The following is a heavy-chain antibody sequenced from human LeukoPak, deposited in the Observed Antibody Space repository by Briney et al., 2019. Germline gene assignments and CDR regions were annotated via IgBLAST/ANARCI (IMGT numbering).Heavy chain of an antibody. CDR2: INPNSGGT. CDR3: ARGYYDFWSGYQEGEFDY. D-gene: IGHD3-3*01. CDR1: GYTFTGYY. Sequence: ASVKVSCKASGYTFTGYYMHWVRQAPGQGLEWMGRINPNSGGTKYAQKFQGRVTMTRDTSISTAYMELSRLRSDDTAVYYCARGYYDFWSGYQEGEFDYWGQGTLVTVSS. V-gene: IGHV1-2*06. J-gene: IGHJ4*02.